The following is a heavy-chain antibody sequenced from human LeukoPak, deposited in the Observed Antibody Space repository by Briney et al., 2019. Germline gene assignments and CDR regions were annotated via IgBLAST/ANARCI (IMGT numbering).Heavy chain of an antibody. CDR3: ARSARLMKGVVEVTALDD. Sequence: GGSLRLSCAASGFTFSSYGMHWVRQAPGKGLEWVAIISYDGSNEYYADSVKGRFTIPRDNAKNSVYLEMNSLRADDTAVYYCARSARLMKGVVEVTALDDWGQGTLVTVSS. CDR1: GFTFSSYG. J-gene: IGHJ4*02. CDR2: ISYDGSNE. V-gene: IGHV3-30*12. D-gene: IGHD3-3*01.